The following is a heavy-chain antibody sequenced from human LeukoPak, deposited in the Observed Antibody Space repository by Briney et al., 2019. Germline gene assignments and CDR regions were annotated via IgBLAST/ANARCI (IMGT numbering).Heavy chain of an antibody. CDR1: GFTFANAW. CDR3: AREGGYGGNSLMNAFDI. J-gene: IGHJ3*02. V-gene: IGHV3-15*01. Sequence: GGSLRLSCATSGFTFANAWLSWVRQAPGEGLQWVGHIKSQTEGATTDYVTPVKGRFTIWRDDSANTLYLQMNGLRTDDTAVYYCAREGGYGGNSLMNAFDIWGQGTMVTVSS. CDR2: IKSQTEGATT. D-gene: IGHD4-23*01.